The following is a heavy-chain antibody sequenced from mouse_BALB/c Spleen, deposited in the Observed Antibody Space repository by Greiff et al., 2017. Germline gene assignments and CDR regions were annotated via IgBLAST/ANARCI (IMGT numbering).Heavy chain of an antibody. V-gene: IGHV3-2*02. CDR2: ISYSGST. J-gene: IGHJ2*01. Sequence: EVKLMESGPGLVKPSQSLSLTCTVTGYSITSDYAWNWIRQFPGNKLEWMGYISYSGSTSYNPSLKSRISITRDTSKNQFFLQLNSVTTEDTATYYCASLWGTWDYFDYWGQGTTLTVSS. CDR1: GYSITSDYA. CDR3: ASLWGTWDYFDY. D-gene: IGHD1-1*02.